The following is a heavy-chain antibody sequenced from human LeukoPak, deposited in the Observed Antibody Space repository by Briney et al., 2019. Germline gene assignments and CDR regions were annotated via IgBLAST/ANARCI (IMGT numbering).Heavy chain of an antibody. CDR2: INSDGSTI. J-gene: IGHJ6*02. Sequence: PGGSLRLSCAASGFTFSRYWMNWVRQAPGKGLVWVSRINSDGSTIRYADSVKGRFAISRDNAKNTMYLQMNSLRAEDTAVYYCARENFYGMDVWGQGTTVTVSS. V-gene: IGHV3-74*01. CDR1: GFTFSRYW. CDR3: ARENFYGMDV.